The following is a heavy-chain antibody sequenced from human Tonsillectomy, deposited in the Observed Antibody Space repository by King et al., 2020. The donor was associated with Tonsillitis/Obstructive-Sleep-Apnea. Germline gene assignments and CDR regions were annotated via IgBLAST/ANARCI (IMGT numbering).Heavy chain of an antibody. V-gene: IGHV3-30*04. CDR3: AREGGLQYYFDY. CDR1: GFTFSNYA. D-gene: IGHD3-9*01. Sequence: VQLVESGGGVVQPGRSLRLSCAASGFTFSNYAMHWVRQAPDKGLEGVAVISYDGSNQYYADSVKGRFTISRDTSKNTLYLQMNSLRADDTSVYYCAREGGLQYYFDYWGQGTLVTVSS. J-gene: IGHJ4*02. CDR2: ISYDGSNQ.